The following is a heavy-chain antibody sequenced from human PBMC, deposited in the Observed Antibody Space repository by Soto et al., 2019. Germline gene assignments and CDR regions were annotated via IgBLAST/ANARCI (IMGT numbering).Heavy chain of an antibody. Sequence: GGSLRLSCAASGFTFSSYAMSWVRQAPGKGLEWVSAISGSGGSTYYADSVKGRFTISRDNSKNTLYLQMNSLRAEDTAVYYCAKLPPYSKAGGYYYYMDVWGKGTTVTVSS. CDR2: ISGSGGST. CDR3: AKLPPYSKAGGYYYYMDV. V-gene: IGHV3-23*01. CDR1: GFTFSSYA. D-gene: IGHD4-4*01. J-gene: IGHJ6*03.